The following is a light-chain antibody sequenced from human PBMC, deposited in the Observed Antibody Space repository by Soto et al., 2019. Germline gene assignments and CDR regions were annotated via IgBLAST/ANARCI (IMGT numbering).Light chain of an antibody. Sequence: QSALTQPASVSGSPGQSITISCTGSSSDVGGYNYVSWYQNHPGTAPKLMIYKISNPPSGVSNRFSCSKSGNTASLTISVLHAEDEADYYCSSYTSRSALVFGGGTKLTVL. CDR2: KIS. CDR3: SSYTSRSALV. V-gene: IGLV2-14*01. CDR1: SSDVGGYNY. J-gene: IGLJ2*01.